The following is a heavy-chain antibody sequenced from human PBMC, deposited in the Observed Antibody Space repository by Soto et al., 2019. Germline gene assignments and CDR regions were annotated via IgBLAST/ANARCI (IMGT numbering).Heavy chain of an antibody. CDR3: AKNRQFMSYYERAGHYDN. J-gene: IGHJ4*02. D-gene: IGHD3-10*01. CDR2: ISGSGGVT. Sequence: EVELLESGGGLVQPGGSLRLSCVASGFTFKNYDMRWIRQAPGKGLEWVPGISGSGGVTYYADSLKGRFTISRDNSKNTLYLQMNSLRAEDTAIYYCAKNRQFMSYYERAGHYDNWCQGTLVTISS. V-gene: IGHV3-23*01. CDR1: GFTFKNYD.